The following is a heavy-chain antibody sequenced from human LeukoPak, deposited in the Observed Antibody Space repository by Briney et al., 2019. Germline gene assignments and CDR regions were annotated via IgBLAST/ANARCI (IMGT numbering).Heavy chain of an antibody. CDR3: ARPGQLGSLYYGVDV. J-gene: IGHJ6*02. CDR1: GGSFKDYS. Sequence: SETLSLTCAVYGGSFKDYSWNWIRQSPGKGLEWIGDINHSGTSNYNPSLESRVTLSVDTSKNQISLKVRSVIAADTAVYYCARPGQLGSLYYGVDVWSQGTPVIVSS. CDR2: INHSGTS. V-gene: IGHV4-34*01. D-gene: IGHD1-26*01.